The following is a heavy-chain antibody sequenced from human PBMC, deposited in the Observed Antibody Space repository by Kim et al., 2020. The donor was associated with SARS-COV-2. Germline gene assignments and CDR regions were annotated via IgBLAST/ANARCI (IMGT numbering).Heavy chain of an antibody. CDR3: TSTGWTGAGFVV. V-gene: IGHV1-3*04. J-gene: IGHJ6*02. CDR1: GYAFSKYA. Sequence: ASVKVSCKASGYAFSKYAVHWVRQAPGQRLEWIGWIRIGTGSTRYSQSLTGRFVISRDNFASTAFMELNSLKSEDTAVYYCTSTGWTGAGFVVWGQG. D-gene: IGHD2-8*02. CDR2: IRIGTGST.